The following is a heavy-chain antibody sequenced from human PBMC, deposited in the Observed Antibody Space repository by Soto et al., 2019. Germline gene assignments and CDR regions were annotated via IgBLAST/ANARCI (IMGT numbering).Heavy chain of an antibody. J-gene: IGHJ4*02. Sequence: QVQLVESGGGVVQPGMSLRLSCAASGFTFSSYAMHWARQAPGKGLEWVTGISSGGCDEYYAESVRVRFTISRDDSKNTLDQQMDNLRVEDATVYCYAMGSIVARQDLDYWGQGTVVSVS. D-gene: IGHD2-15*01. CDR2: ISSGGCDE. CDR3: AMGSIVARQDLDY. CDR1: GFTFSSYA. V-gene: IGHV3-30*03.